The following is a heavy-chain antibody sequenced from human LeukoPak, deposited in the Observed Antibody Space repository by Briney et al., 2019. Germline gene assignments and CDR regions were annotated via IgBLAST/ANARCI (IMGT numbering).Heavy chain of an antibody. CDR1: GFTFSSYE. D-gene: IGHD3-10*01. J-gene: IGHJ4*02. CDR2: VSKDGSER. Sequence: GGSPRLSCAASGFTFSSYEMNWVRQAPGKGLEWVASVSKDGSEREFVDSVKGRFTISRDNAKSSLYLQMNSLRAEDTAVYFCARPYYYSSGSFPYWGQGILVTVSS. V-gene: IGHV3-7*01. CDR3: ARPYYYSSGSFPY.